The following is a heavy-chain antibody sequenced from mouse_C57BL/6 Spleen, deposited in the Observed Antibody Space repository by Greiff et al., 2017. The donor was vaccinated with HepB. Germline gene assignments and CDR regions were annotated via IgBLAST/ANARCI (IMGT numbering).Heavy chain of an antibody. D-gene: IGHD1-1*01. V-gene: IGHV1-64*01. J-gene: IGHJ2*01. CDR3: AKGGYGSSSPYFDY. Sequence: VKLQQPGAELVKPGASVKLSCKASGYTFTSYWMHWVKQRPGQGLEWIGMIHPNSGSTNYNEKFKSKATLTVDKSSSTAYMQLSSLTSEDSAVYYCAKGGYGSSSPYFDYWGQGTTLTVSS. CDR2: IHPNSGST. CDR1: GYTFTSYW.